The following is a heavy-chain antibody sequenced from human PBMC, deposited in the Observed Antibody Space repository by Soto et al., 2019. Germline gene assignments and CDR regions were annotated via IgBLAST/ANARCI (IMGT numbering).Heavy chain of an antibody. D-gene: IGHD5-18*01. CDR3: ARGSSPGLNSYGYYYYYGMDV. CDR2: IIPIFGTA. Sequence: GASVKLSCKASGGTFSSYAISSVRQAPGQGLEWMGGIIPIFGTANYAQKFQGRVTITADESTSTAYMELSSLRSEDTAVYYCARGSSPGLNSYGYYYYYGMDVWGQGTTVTVSS. V-gene: IGHV1-69*13. J-gene: IGHJ6*02. CDR1: GGTFSSYA.